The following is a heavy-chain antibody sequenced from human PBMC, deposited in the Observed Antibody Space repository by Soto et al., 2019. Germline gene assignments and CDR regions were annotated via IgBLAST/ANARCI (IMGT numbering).Heavy chain of an antibody. CDR2: ISYDGSNK. CDR3: AKSMYSVTGTAFDY. CDR1: GFTFSSYG. Sequence: GGSLRLSCAASGFTFSSYGMHWVRQAPGKGLEWVAVISYDGSNKYYADSVKGRFTISRDNSKNTLYLQMNSLRAEDTAVYYCAKSMYSVTGTAFDYWGQGTLVTVSS. J-gene: IGHJ4*02. D-gene: IGHD1-20*01. V-gene: IGHV3-30*18.